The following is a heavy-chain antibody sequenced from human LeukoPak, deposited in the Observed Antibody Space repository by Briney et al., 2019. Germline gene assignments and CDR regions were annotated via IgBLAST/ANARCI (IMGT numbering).Heavy chain of an antibody. CDR2: IIPILGIA. V-gene: IGHV1-69*02. D-gene: IGHD4-23*01. CDR3: GMRGGGNSGFDY. CDR1: GGTFSSYT. J-gene: IGHJ4*02. Sequence: SVKVSCKASGGTFSSYTISWVRQAPGQGLEWMGRIIPILGIANYAQKFQGRVTINADKSTSTAYMELSSLRSEDTAVYYCGMRGGGNSGFDYWGQGTLVAVSS.